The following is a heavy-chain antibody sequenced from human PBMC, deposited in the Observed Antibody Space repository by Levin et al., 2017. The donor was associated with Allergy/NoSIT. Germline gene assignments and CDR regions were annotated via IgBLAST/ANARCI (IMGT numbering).Heavy chain of an antibody. Sequence: SQTLSLTCTVSGDSLSSGNYYWGWIRQPPGKGLEWIGSLLHSGSTYYNPSLESRAPMSVASSKIQFSLKLTSVTAADPALYYGASQSSQSGFNMVRGILTHVSYYTYMDVWGKGTTVTVSS. V-gene: IGHV4-39*01. J-gene: IGHJ6*03. D-gene: IGHD3-10*01. CDR2: LLHSGST. CDR3: ASQSSQSGFNMVRGILTHVSYYTYMDV. CDR1: GDSLSSGNYY.